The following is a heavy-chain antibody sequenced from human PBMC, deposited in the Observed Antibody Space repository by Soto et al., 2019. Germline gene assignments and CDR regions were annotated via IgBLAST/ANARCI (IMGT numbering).Heavy chain of an antibody. J-gene: IGHJ4*02. Sequence: SETLSLTCAVSGGSISSSDWWWSWVRQPPGKGLEWIGEVHLGGNNKYSPSLKGRVTISSDTSNNQFSLRLNSVTAADTAVYYSPGGHSYTWHDWGQGILVTVYS. CDR2: VHLGGNN. V-gene: IGHV4-4*02. D-gene: IGHD2-2*02. CDR1: GGSISSSDW. CDR3: PGGHSYTWHD.